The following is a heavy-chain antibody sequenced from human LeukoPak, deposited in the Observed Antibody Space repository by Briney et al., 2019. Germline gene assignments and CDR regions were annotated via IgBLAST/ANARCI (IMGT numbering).Heavy chain of an antibody. D-gene: IGHD3-22*01. J-gene: IGHJ4*02. CDR2: ISSSSSTI. CDR3: ARVLDSSGYYY. V-gene: IGHV3-48*01. Sequence: GGSLRLSCAASGFTFRSYSMNWVRQAPGQGLEWGSYISSSSSTIYYADSVKGRFTITRDNAKNSLYLQMNSLRAEDTAVYYCARVLDSSGYYYWGQGTLVTVSS. CDR1: GFTFRSYS.